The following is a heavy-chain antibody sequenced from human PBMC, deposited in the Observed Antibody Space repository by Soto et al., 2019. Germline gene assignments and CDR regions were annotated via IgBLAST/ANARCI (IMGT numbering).Heavy chain of an antibody. CDR2: ISGSGGST. D-gene: IGHD4-17*01. CDR1: GFTFSSYA. J-gene: IGHJ3*02. Sequence: GGSLRLSCAASGFTFSSYAMSWVRQAPGKGLEWVSAISGSGGSTYYADSVKGRFTISRDNSKNTLYLQMNSLRAEDTAVYYCAKDPTMTTVTTLVSDAFDIWGQGTMVTVSS. CDR3: AKDPTMTTVTTLVSDAFDI. V-gene: IGHV3-23*01.